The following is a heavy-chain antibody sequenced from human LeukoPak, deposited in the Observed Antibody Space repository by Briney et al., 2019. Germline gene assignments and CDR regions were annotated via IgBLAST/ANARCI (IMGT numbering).Heavy chain of an antibody. Sequence: SETLSLTCTVSGASLSTSSWTWIRQPPGKGLECIGFIYHSGTAHYHPSLKSRVTISLDTSKNQFSLRLSSVTAADTAVYYCARHFSNGWSDKWGQGTLVTVS. CDR1: GASLSTSS. CDR2: IYHSGTA. D-gene: IGHD6-19*01. J-gene: IGHJ4*02. CDR3: ARHFSNGWSDK. V-gene: IGHV4-59*08.